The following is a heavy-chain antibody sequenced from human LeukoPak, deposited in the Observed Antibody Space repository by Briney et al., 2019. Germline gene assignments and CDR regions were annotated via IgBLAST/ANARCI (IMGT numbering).Heavy chain of an antibody. CDR3: TREDSSSWYNWFDP. CDR2: IRSKAYGGTT. J-gene: IGHJ5*02. V-gene: IGHV3-49*03. Sequence: PGGSLRLSCTASGFTFGDYAMSWFRQAPGKGLEWVGFIRSKAYGGTTEYAASVKGRFTISRDDSKSIAYLQMNSLKTEDTAVYYGTREDSSSWYNWFDPWGQGTLVTVSS. CDR1: GFTFGDYA. D-gene: IGHD6-13*01.